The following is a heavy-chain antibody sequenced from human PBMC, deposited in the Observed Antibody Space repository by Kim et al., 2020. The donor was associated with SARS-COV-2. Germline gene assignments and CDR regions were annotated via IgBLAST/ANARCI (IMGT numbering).Heavy chain of an antibody. CDR1: GYSFTSYW. CDR3: ARHSRAIKYSGIGSYYGMDV. J-gene: IGHJ6*02. D-gene: IGHD5-12*01. CDR2: IYPGDSDT. Sequence: GESLKISCKGSGYSFTSYWIGWVRQMPGKGLEWMGIIYPGDSDTRYSPSFQGQVTISADKSISTAYLQWSSLKASDTAMYYCARHSRAIKYSGIGSYYGMDVWGQGTTVTVSS. V-gene: IGHV5-51*01.